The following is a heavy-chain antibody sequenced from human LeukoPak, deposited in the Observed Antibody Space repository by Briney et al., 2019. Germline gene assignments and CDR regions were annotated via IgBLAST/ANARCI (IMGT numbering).Heavy chain of an antibody. V-gene: IGHV1-18*01. CDR2: ISAYNGNT. J-gene: IGHJ4*02. CDR1: GYTFTSYG. D-gene: IGHD3-3*01. CDR3: ARVVIDFWSGYYTTYYFDY. Sequence: ASVKVSCKASGYTFTSYGISWVRQAPGQGLEWMAWISAYNGNTNYAQKLQGRVTMTTDTSTSTAYMELRSLRSDDTAVYYCARVVIDFWSGYYTTYYFDYWGQGTLVTVSS.